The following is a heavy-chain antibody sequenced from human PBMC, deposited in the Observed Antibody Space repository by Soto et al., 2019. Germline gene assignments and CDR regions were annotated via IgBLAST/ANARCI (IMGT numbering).Heavy chain of an antibody. CDR2: VSSNGSYK. V-gene: IGHV3-21*01. CDR1: GFTFSSQT. J-gene: IGHJ3*01. Sequence: GGSLRLSCAVSGFTFSSQTMNWVCQAPGKGLEWVSSVSSNGSYKYYADSVKGRFTISRDNAKNSLYLQMNSLSAEDTAVYFCASLRGLDDGYDFWGHGIMVTVSS. CDR3: ASLRGLDDGYDF. D-gene: IGHD2-2*03.